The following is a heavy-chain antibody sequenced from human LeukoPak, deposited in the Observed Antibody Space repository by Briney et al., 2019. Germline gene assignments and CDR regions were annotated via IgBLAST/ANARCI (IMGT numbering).Heavy chain of an antibody. CDR1: GGSISSYY. D-gene: IGHD3-22*01. J-gene: IGHJ4*01. V-gene: IGHV4-59*08. CDR3: ARLVDYYDSSDYFYINYFDY. Sequence: PSETLSLTCTVSGGSISSYYWSWIRQPPGKGLEWIGYIYYSGSTNYNPSLKSRVTISVDTSKNQFSLKLSSVTAADTAVYYCARLVDYYDSSDYFYINYFDYWGHGTLVTVSS. CDR2: IYYSGST.